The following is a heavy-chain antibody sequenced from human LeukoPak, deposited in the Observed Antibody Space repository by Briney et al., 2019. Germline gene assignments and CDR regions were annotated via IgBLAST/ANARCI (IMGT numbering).Heavy chain of an antibody. Sequence: GGSPRLSCAPSGFTFNSYAMHWVRQAPGKGLEWVAVISYDGSNKYYTDSVKGRFTISRDNSKNTLYLQMNSLRAEDTALYYCAGDGGVAATIDYWGQGILVTVSS. CDR1: GFTFNSYA. D-gene: IGHD2-15*01. CDR2: ISYDGSNK. J-gene: IGHJ4*02. V-gene: IGHV3-30-3*01. CDR3: AGDGGVAATIDY.